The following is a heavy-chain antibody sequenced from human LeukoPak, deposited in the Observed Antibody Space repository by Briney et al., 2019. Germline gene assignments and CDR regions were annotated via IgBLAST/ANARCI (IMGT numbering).Heavy chain of an antibody. CDR2: IKQDGSEK. D-gene: IGHD3-22*01. J-gene: IGHJ6*02. V-gene: IGHV3-7*01. CDR1: GVTFSSYG. CDR3: ARERQKNCYDSSGYYLYYYYGMDV. Sequence: GGSLRLSCAASGVTFSSYGMHWVRQAPGKGLEWVANIKQDGSEKYYVDSVKGRFTISRDNAKNSLYLQMNSLRAEDTAVYYCARERQKNCYDSSGYYLYYYYGMDVWGQGTTVTVSS.